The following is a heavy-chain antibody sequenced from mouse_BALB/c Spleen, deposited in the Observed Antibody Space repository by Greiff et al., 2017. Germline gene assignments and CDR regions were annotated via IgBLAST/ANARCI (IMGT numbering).Heavy chain of an antibody. D-gene: IGHD2-1*01. Sequence: EVKLVESGGGLVKPGGSLKLSCAASGFAFSSYDMSWVRQTPEKRLEWVAYISSGGGSTYYPDTVKGRFTISRDNAKNTLYLQMSSLKSEDTAMYDCARRGGNYEDAMDYWGQGTSVTVSS. V-gene: IGHV5-12-1*01. CDR3: ARRGGNYEDAMDY. CDR2: ISSGGGST. J-gene: IGHJ4*01. CDR1: GFAFSSYD.